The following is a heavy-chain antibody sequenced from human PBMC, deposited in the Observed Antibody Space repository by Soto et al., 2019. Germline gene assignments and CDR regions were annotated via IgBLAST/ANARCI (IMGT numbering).Heavy chain of an antibody. D-gene: IGHD3-10*01. CDR3: ARKHYYGAGTVDY. J-gene: IGHJ4*02. CDR1: GYTFTNYW. CDR2: IFPGDSET. V-gene: IGHV5-51*01. Sequence: GESLKISCKGSGYTFTNYWIGWVRQMPGKGLEWMGIIFPGDSETRYSPSFQGQVTMSADKSISTAYLQWSSLKASDSATYYCARKHYYGAGTVDYWGQGTLVTVSS.